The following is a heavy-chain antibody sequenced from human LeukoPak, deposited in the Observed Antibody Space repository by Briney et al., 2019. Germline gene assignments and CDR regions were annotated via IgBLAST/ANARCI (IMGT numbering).Heavy chain of an antibody. Sequence: PGGSLRLSCAASGFTFSSYWMHWVRQAPGKGLVWVSRINSDGSSTSYAHSVKGRFTISRDNAKNTLYLEMNSLRVEDTGLYYCVRDLGGDGHNHWGQGTMVTVSS. V-gene: IGHV3-74*01. J-gene: IGHJ4*02. CDR3: VRDLGGDGHNH. D-gene: IGHD5-24*01. CDR1: GFTFSSYW. CDR2: INSDGSST.